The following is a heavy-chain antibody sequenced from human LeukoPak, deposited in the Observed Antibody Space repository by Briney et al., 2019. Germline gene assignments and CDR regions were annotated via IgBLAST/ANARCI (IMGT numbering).Heavy chain of an antibody. Sequence: SVKVSCKASGGTFSSYAISWVRQAPGQGLEWMGRIIPILGIANYAQKFQGRVTITADKSTSTAYMELSSLRSEDTAVYYCARFRLMVRGVPKGNENDWGQGTLVTVSS. D-gene: IGHD3-10*01. CDR1: GGTFSSYA. J-gene: IGHJ4*02. V-gene: IGHV1-69*04. CDR2: IIPILGIA. CDR3: ARFRLMVRGVPKGNEND.